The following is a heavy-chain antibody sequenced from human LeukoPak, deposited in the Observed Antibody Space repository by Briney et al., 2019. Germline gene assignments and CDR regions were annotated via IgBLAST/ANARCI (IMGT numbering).Heavy chain of an antibody. CDR2: INPDGSVT. D-gene: IGHD2-15*01. Sequence: GGSLRLSCAASEFYWMHWVRQAPGKGLVWVSRINPDGSVTSYADSVKGRFTNSRDNAMNTLYLQMNSLRAEDTAVYYCARVGYCSGASCYSGAFDNWGSGTMVTVS. CDR1: EFYW. CDR3: ARVGYCSGASCYSGAFDN. J-gene: IGHJ3*02. V-gene: IGHV3-74*01.